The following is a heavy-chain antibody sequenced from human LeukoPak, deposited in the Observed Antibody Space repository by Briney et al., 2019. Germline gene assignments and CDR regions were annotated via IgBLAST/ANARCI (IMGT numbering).Heavy chain of an antibody. CDR1: GGSISSYY. V-gene: IGHV4-4*07. CDR3: ARDNNVDTPLWSWFDP. D-gene: IGHD5-18*01. Sequence: SETLSLTCTVSGGSISSYYWSWIRQSAGKGLEWIGRVYTSGSSNYNPALKSRVTMSVDTSKNQLSLKLSSVTAADTAVYYCARDNNVDTPLWSWFDPWGQGILVTVSS. CDR2: VYTSGSS. J-gene: IGHJ5*02.